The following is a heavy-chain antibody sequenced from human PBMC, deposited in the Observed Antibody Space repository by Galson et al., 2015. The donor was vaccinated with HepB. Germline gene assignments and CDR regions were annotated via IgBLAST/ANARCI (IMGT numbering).Heavy chain of an antibody. J-gene: IGHJ6*03. Sequence: SVKVSCKASGYTFTGYYMHWVRQAPGQGLEWMGWINPNSGGTNYAQKFQGRVTMTRDTSISTAYMELSRLRSDDTAVYYCARLLMTTVTTAGWDYYYYYMDVWGKGTTVTVSS. CDR2: INPNSGGT. CDR3: ARLLMTTVTTAGWDYYYYYMDV. D-gene: IGHD4-17*01. V-gene: IGHV1-2*02. CDR1: GYTFTGYY.